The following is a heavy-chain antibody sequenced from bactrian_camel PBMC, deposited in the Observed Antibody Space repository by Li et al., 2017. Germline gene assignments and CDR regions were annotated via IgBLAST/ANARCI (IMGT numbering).Heavy chain of an antibody. J-gene: IGHJ6*01. Sequence: DVQLVESGGGSAQAGGSLRLSCTASGYTSSRHCMGWFRQAPGKAREGIAGIRRDGDEYYADSVKGRFTISQDNAKNIIYLQMSSLTPDDTAMYCCAAGTRIIVGDYCDGITAWGQGTQVTVS. D-gene: IGHD3*01. V-gene: IGHV3S31*01. CDR3: AAGTRIIVGDYCDGITA. CDR2: IRRDGDE. CDR1: GYTSSRHC.